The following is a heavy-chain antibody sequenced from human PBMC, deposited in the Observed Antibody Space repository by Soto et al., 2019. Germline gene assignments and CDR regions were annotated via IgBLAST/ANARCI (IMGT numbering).Heavy chain of an antibody. Sequence: PGGSLRLSCAASGFTFSSYAMSWVRQAPGKGLEWGSAISGSGGSTYYADSVKGRFTISRDNSKNTLYLQMNSLRAEDTAVYYCVRNTSAWEYYCDYWGQGTLVTVPS. J-gene: IGHJ4*02. CDR1: GFTFSSYA. CDR2: ISGSGGST. CDR3: VRNTSAWEYYCDY. D-gene: IGHD1-26*01. V-gene: IGHV3-23*01.